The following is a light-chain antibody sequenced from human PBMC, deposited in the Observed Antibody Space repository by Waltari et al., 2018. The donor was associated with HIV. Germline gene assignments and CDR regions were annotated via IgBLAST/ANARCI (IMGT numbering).Light chain of an antibody. J-gene: IGKJ4*01. CDR1: QSLLHSNGYNY. V-gene: IGKV2-28*01. CDR2: LAS. Sequence: MVMTQPPFFLPVSPGEPASISCRSSQSLLHSNGYNYLNWYMQNPGQSPQLLIYLASHRASGVPDRFSGSGSGTDFTLHIKKVEADDVGLYYCMQALEIPLTFGGGTKVEIK. CDR3: MQALEIPLT.